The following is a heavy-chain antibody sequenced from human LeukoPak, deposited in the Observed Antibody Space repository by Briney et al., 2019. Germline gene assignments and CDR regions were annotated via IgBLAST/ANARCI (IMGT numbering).Heavy chain of an antibody. CDR1: AHSITMYY. V-gene: IGHV4-59*01. CDR2: VGHTGSN. Sequence: KPSETLSLTCSVSAHSITMYYWTWLRQPPGKGLEWIGYVGHTGSNNFNPSLNGRVSISRDTTKNLFSLRLRSVTAADTAVYFCARGRVSSSTWYSTYYYYFYMDVWGKGTTVTVSS. J-gene: IGHJ6*03. D-gene: IGHD1-1*01. CDR3: ARGRVSSSTWYSTYYYYFYMDV.